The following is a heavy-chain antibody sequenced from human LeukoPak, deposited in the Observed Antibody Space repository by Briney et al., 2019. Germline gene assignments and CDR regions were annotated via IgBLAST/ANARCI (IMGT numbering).Heavy chain of an antibody. Sequence: GGSLRLSCAVSGFTFRTSWMHWVRHAPGGGLVWVSRMNSDGTTVNYADSVKGRFTMSRDNAKNTLYLQMNSLRAEGTAVYYCARGGNYYLDYWGQGTLATVSS. CDR3: ARGGNYYLDY. CDR1: GFTFRTSW. D-gene: IGHD5-24*01. CDR2: MNSDGTTV. J-gene: IGHJ4*02. V-gene: IGHV3-74*01.